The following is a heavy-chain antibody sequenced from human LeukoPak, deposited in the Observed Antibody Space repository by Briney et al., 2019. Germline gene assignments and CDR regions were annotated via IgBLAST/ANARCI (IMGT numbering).Heavy chain of an antibody. Sequence: SVKVSCKASGGTFSSYAISWVRQAPGQGLEWMGRIIPILGIANYAQKFQGRVTITADKSTSTAYMELSSLRSEDTAVYYCASGAGIVLMVYPGPPPLYGMDVWGQGTTVTVSS. CDR1: GGTFSSYA. CDR2: IIPILGIA. D-gene: IGHD2-8*01. CDR3: ASGAGIVLMVYPGPPPLYGMDV. V-gene: IGHV1-69*04. J-gene: IGHJ6*02.